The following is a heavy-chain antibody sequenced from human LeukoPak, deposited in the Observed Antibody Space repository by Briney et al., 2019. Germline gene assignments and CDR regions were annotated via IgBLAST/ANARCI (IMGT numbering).Heavy chain of an antibody. D-gene: IGHD3-10*01. Sequence: PSETLSLTCAVYGGSFSGYYWSWIRQPPGKGLEWIGEINHSGSTNYNPSLKSRVTISVDTSKNQFSLKLSSVTAADTAVYYCARVRRMVRGVISRQISYYMDVWGKGTTVTVSS. V-gene: IGHV4-34*01. CDR2: INHSGST. J-gene: IGHJ6*03. CDR1: GGSFSGYY. CDR3: ARVRRMVRGVISRQISYYMDV.